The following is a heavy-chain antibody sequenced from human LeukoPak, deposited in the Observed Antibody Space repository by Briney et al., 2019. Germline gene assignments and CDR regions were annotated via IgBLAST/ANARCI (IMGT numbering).Heavy chain of an antibody. CDR3: ARDPTMVRGVTFDY. J-gene: IGHJ4*02. CDR1: GYTFTGYY. D-gene: IGHD3-10*01. Sequence: GASVKVSCKASGYTFTGYYMHWVRQAPGQGLEWMGRINPNSGGTNYAQKFQDRVTMTRDTSISTAYMELSRLRSDDTAVYYCARDPTMVRGVTFDYWGQGTLVTVSS. CDR2: INPNSGGT. V-gene: IGHV1-2*06.